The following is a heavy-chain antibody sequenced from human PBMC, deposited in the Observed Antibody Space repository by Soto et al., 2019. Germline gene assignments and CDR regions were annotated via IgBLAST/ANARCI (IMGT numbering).Heavy chain of an antibody. V-gene: IGHV3-23*01. Sequence: VQLLESGGGLVQPGGSLRLSCAASGFTFNNYAMTWVRQAPGKGLEWVSAISGGGDTTTYADAVKGRFTVSRDGSKYSLYLQMSILRAEDTALYYCAKGPGGSGSLTPRVDFWGQGTLVTVSS. CDR1: GFTFNNYA. CDR2: ISGGGDTT. D-gene: IGHD3-10*01. J-gene: IGHJ4*02. CDR3: AKGPGGSGSLTPRVDF.